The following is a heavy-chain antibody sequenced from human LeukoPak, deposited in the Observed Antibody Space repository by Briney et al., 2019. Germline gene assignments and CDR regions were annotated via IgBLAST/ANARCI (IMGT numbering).Heavy chain of an antibody. J-gene: IGHJ4*02. Sequence: GGSLRLSCAASGFTFSSYGMHWVRHAPGKGLEWVAVIWYDGSNKYYADSVKGRFTISRDNSKNTLYLQMNSLRAEDTAVYYCAKETGGLFDYWGQGTLVTVSS. V-gene: IGHV3-33*06. CDR1: GFTFSSYG. CDR3: AKETGGLFDY. D-gene: IGHD2-8*02. CDR2: IWYDGSNK.